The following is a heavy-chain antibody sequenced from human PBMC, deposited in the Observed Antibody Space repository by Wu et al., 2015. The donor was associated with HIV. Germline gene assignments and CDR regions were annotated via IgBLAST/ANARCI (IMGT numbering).Heavy chain of an antibody. J-gene: IGHJ3*01. CDR1: GYTFISYG. V-gene: IGHV1-18*01. CDR3: ARVFHSFVSGAWFNVLSIS. Sequence: QVQLVQSGAEVKKPGASVKVSCKASGYTFISYGISWVRQAPGQGLEWMGWISGYNSNTNYAQKLQGRVTMTTDTSTSTAYMELRSLTSDDTAMYYCARVFHSFVSGAWFNVLSISWDQGTSRHRLF. CDR2: ISGYNSNT. D-gene: IGHD2/OR15-2a*01.